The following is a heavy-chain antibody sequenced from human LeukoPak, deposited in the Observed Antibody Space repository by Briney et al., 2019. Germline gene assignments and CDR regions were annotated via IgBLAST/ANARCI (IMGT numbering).Heavy chain of an antibody. J-gene: IGHJ3*02. CDR2: INTDGSTT. Sequence: GRSLRLSCAASGFTFSSYWMHWVRQAPGKGLVWVSRINTDGSTTNYADSVKGRFTISRDNAKNTLYLQMNSLRAEDTAVYYCTRDGSTWSRGVGFDIWGQGTTVTVSS. CDR3: TRDGSTWSRGVGFDI. D-gene: IGHD6-13*01. V-gene: IGHV3-74*01. CDR1: GFTFSSYW.